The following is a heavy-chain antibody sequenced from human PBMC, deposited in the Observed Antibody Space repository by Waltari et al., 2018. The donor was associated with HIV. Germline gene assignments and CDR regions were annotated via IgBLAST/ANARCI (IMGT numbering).Heavy chain of an antibody. J-gene: IGHJ5*02. CDR3: ARILVVPAAIRGNWFDP. CDR1: GYTFTSFD. CDR2: MNPNSGNT. Sequence: QVQLVQSGAEVKKPGASVKVPCKASGYTFTSFDIYWVRQATGQGLEWMGWMNPNSGNTGYAQNFQGRVTMTRNTSISTAYMELSSLRSEDTAVYFCARILVVPAAIRGNWFDPWGQGTLVTVSS. V-gene: IGHV1-8*01. D-gene: IGHD2-2*02.